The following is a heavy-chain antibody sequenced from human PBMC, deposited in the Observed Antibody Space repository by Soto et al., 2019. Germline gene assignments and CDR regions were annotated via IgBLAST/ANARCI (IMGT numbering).Heavy chain of an antibody. J-gene: IGHJ4*02. CDR1: GGTFSSYS. D-gene: IGHD1-26*01. CDR2: IIPIFGTA. V-gene: IGHV1-69*01. CDR3: ARDGGRHSGGIDY. Sequence: QVQLVQSGAEVKKPGSSVKVSCNASGGTFSSYSINWVRQAPGQGLEWMGEIIPIFGTANYAQKFQGRVMITADESTSTAYIELSSLRSEDTAVYYCARDGGRHSGGIDYWGQGTLVTVSS.